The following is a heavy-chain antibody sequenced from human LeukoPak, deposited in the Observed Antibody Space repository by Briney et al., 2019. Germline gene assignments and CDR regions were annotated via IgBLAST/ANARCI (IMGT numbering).Heavy chain of an antibody. V-gene: IGHV1-58*01. CDR2: IVVGSGNT. Sequence: ASAKVSCKASGFTFTSSAVQWVRQARGQRLEWIGWIVVGSGNTNYAQKFQERVTISRDMSTSTAYMELSSLRSEDTAVYYCAAGLGESSGYYYVFGLSWGQGTLVTVSS. CDR3: AAGLGESSGYYYVFGLS. CDR1: GFTFTSSA. J-gene: IGHJ5*02. D-gene: IGHD3-22*01.